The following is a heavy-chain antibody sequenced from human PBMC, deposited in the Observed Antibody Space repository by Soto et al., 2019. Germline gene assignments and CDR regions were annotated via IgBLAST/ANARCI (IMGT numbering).Heavy chain of an antibody. CDR3: AKRAYYDLAGMDV. CDR1: GFTFSSQA. V-gene: IGHV3-23*01. D-gene: IGHD1-26*01. J-gene: IGHJ6*02. Sequence: GGSLRLSWAGSGFTFSSQAISWVRRAPGKGLEWVSGISGSGGTTYYADSVKGRFTISRDNSKNTLYLQMNSLRAADTAIYYCAKRAYYDLAGMDVWGQGTTVTVSS. CDR2: ISGSGGTT.